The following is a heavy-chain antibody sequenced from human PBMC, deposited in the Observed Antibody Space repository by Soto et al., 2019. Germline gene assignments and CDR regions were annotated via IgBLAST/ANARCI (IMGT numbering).Heavy chain of an antibody. Sequence: QVQLQESGPGLVKPSQTLSLTCTVSGGSISSSAYYWSWIRQHPGKGLEWIGYISHSGSTYYNPSLKSRVIISVDTSTNQFSLRLPSVTAGDTAVYYCAREYTYGSNFFDCWGQGALVTVSS. CDR3: AREYTYGSNFFDC. V-gene: IGHV4-31*03. CDR1: GGSISSSAYY. CDR2: ISHSGST. J-gene: IGHJ4*02. D-gene: IGHD5-18*01.